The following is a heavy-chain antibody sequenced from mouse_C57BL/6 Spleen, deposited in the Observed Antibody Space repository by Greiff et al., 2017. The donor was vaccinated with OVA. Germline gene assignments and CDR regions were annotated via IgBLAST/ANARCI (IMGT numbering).Heavy chain of an antibody. CDR2: INPGSGGT. CDR1: GYAFTNYL. Sequence: VQLQQSGAELVRPGTSVKVSCKASGYAFTNYLIEWVTQRPGQGLAWIGVINPGSGGTNYNEKFKGKATLTADKSSSTAYMQLSSLTSEDSAVYFCARGNYSNFFYAMDYWGQGTSVTVSS. D-gene: IGHD2-5*01. J-gene: IGHJ4*01. CDR3: ARGNYSNFFYAMDY. V-gene: IGHV1-54*01.